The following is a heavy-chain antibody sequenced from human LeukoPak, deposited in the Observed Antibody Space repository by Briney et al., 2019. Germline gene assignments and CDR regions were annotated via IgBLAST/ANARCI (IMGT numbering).Heavy chain of an antibody. D-gene: IGHD3-22*01. CDR1: GGSISSSSYY. V-gene: IGHV4-39*07. CDR3: ARGWDSSGYYYYYYMDV. J-gene: IGHJ6*03. CDR2: INHSGST. Sequence: SETLSLTCTVSGGSISSSSYYWGWIRQPPGKGLEWIGEINHSGSTNYNPSLKSRVTISVDTSKNQFSLKLSSVTAADTAVYYCARGWDSSGYYYYYYMDVWGKGTTVTISS.